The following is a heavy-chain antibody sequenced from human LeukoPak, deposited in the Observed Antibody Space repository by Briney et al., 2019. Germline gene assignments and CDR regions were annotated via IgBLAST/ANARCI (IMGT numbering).Heavy chain of an antibody. V-gene: IGHV4-59*11. CDR3: ARESPIVVVPAAIPDYYMDV. CDR1: GGSISSHY. D-gene: IGHD2-2*02. CDR2: IYYSGST. Sequence: SETLSLTCTVSGGSISSHYWSWIRQPPGKGLEWIGNIYYSGSTNYNPSLKSRVTISVDTSKNQFSLKLNSVTAADTAVYYCARESPIVVVPAAIPDYYMDVWGKGTTVTVSS. J-gene: IGHJ6*03.